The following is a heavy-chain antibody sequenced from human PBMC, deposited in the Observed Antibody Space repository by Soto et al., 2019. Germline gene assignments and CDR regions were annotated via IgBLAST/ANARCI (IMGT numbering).Heavy chain of an antibody. J-gene: IGHJ4*01. D-gene: IGHD6-25*01. V-gene: IGHV3-23*01. Sequence: EVHVLESGGGLVQPGGSLRLSCAASGFTVGSYAMTWVRQAPGKGLEWVSGSSGSGDETYYADSVKGRFTVSRDNSKNTXYXQMNSLRAEDTAXXXXXXXLAATVVTPRLLYWGHGTLVTVSS. CDR1: GFTVGSYA. CDR2: SSGSGDET. CDR3: XXXLAATVVTPRLLY.